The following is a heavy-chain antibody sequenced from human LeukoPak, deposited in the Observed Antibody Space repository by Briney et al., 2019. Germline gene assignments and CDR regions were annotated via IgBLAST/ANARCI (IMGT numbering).Heavy chain of an antibody. V-gene: IGHV3-74*01. CDR1: GFTFSSYA. Sequence: GGSLRLSCAASGFTFSSYAMHWVRQAPGKGLVWVSRVKSDGSSTSYADSVKGRFTISRDNARNTLYLQMNSLRAEDTAVYYCAKGLDGSGVDYWGQGTLVTVSS. J-gene: IGHJ4*02. CDR2: VKSDGSST. CDR3: AKGLDGSGVDY. D-gene: IGHD3-10*01.